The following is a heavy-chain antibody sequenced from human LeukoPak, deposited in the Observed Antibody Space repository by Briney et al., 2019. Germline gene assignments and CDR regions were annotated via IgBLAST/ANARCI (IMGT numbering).Heavy chain of an antibody. D-gene: IGHD1/OR15-1a*01. CDR1: GFPFSVSW. Sequence: GGSLRLSCAASGFPFSVSWMHWFRQVPGKGLMWVSRITTDETTTYADSVRGRFSISRDNAKNTVYLQMNSLRVEDTAVYYCAKDWFATTDYWRRGILVTVSS. CDR2: ITTDETT. J-gene: IGHJ4*02. CDR3: AKDWFATTDY. V-gene: IGHV3-74*01.